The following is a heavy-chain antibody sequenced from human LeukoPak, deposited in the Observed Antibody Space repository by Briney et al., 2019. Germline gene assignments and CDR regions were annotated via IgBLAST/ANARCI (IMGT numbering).Heavy chain of an antibody. D-gene: IGHD3-16*01. CDR3: AQRGGLDY. Sequence: GGSLRLSCAASGFTFSSFAMHWDRQAPGKGLEWVAVILYDGSNQYYAESVKGRFTISRDNSKNTLYLQMNSLRAEDTAVYYCAQRGGLDYWGQGTLVTVSS. J-gene: IGHJ4*02. CDR1: GFTFSSFA. CDR2: ILYDGSNQ. V-gene: IGHV3-30*04.